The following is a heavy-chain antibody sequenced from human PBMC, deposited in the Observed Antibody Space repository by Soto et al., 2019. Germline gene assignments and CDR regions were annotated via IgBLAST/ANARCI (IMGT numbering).Heavy chain of an antibody. J-gene: IGHJ6*02. CDR1: GYTFTSYD. CDR3: ARRAVTEYYYYYGMDV. Sequence: ASVKVSCKASGYTFTSYDINWVRQATGQGLEWMGWTNPNSGNTGYAQKFQGRVTMTRNTSISTAYMELSSLRSEDTAVYYCARRAVTEYYYYYGMDVWGQGTTVTVSS. V-gene: IGHV1-8*01. D-gene: IGHD4-17*01. CDR2: TNPNSGNT.